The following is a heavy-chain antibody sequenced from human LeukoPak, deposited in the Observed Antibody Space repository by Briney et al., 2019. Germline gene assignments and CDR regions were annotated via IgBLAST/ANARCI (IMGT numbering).Heavy chain of an antibody. CDR2: ISSSGSTI. CDR3: ARDCSSTSCYGRAFDI. CDR1: GFTFSDYY. D-gene: IGHD2-2*01. Sequence: GGSLRLSCAASGFTFSDYYISWIRQAPGKGLEWVSYISSSGSTIYYADSVKGRFTISRDNAENSLYLQMNSLRAEDTAVYYCARDCSSTSCYGRAFDIWGQGTMVTVSS. V-gene: IGHV3-11*01. J-gene: IGHJ3*02.